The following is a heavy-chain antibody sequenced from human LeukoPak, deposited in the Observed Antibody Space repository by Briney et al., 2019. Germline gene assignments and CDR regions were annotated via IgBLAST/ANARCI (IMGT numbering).Heavy chain of an antibody. D-gene: IGHD1-26*01. CDR2: ISWNSGSI. V-gene: IGHV3-9*01. Sequence: AGGSLRLSCAASGFTFDDYAMHWVRQAPGKGLEWVSGISWNSGSIGYADSVKGRFTISRDNSKNTLYLQMNSLRAEDTAVYYCAKIIVGATKDYFDYWGQGTLVTVSS. CDR3: AKIIVGATKDYFDY. CDR1: GFTFDDYA. J-gene: IGHJ4*02.